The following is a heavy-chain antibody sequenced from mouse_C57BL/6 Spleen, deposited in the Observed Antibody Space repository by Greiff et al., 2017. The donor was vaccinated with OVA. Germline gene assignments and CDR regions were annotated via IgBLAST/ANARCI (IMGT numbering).Heavy chain of an antibody. CDR2: IYPGSGST. V-gene: IGHV1-55*01. J-gene: IGHJ2*01. CDR1: GYPFTSYW. CDR3: ARYDYGSSYAFDY. Sequence: VQLQQPGAELVKPGASVKMSCKASGYPFTSYWITWVKQRPGQGLEWIGDIYPGSGSTNYNEKFKSKATLTVDTSSSTAYMQLSSLTSEDSAVYYCARYDYGSSYAFDYWGQGTTLTVSS. D-gene: IGHD1-1*01.